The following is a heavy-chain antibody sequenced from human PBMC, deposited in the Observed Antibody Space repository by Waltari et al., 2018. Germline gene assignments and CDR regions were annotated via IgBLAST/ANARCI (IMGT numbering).Heavy chain of an antibody. CDR1: GFTFSSYS. J-gene: IGHJ3*02. Sequence: EVQLVESGGGLVQPGGSLRLSCAASGFTFSSYSMNWVRQAPGKGLEWVSYISSSSSTTYYAYSVKGRFTSSRDNAKNSLYLQMNSLRDEDTAVYYCARGGVLMVRAFDIWGQGTMVTVSS. CDR3: ARGGVLMVRAFDI. CDR2: ISSSSSTT. D-gene: IGHD2-8*01. V-gene: IGHV3-48*02.